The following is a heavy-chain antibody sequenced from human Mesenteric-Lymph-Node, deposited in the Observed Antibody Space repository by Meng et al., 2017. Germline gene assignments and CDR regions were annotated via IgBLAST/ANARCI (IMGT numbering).Heavy chain of an antibody. J-gene: IGHJ4*02. CDR1: GFTFTSSA. D-gene: IGHD6-13*01. CDR3: ARVVGVAAAGSYYFDY. V-gene: IGHV1-46*01. Sequence: ASVKVSCKASGFTFTSSAMQWGRQAPGQGLEWMEMINASGGSTTNAQKFQGRVTMTRDTSISTAYMELSSLRSEDTAVYYCARVVGVAAAGSYYFDYWGQGTLVTVSS. CDR2: INASGGST.